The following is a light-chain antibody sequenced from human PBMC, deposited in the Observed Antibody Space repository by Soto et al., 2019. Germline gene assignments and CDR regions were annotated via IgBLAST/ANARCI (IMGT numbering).Light chain of an antibody. V-gene: IGLV2-11*01. Sequence: QSALTQPRSVSGSPGQSVTISCTGASSDVGGYYYVSWYQQRPGNAPKVMIYDVNKRPSGVADRFSGSKSGNTASLTISGLQAEDEADYYCCSFTGTNTVVFGGGTKLTVL. CDR1: SSDVGGYYY. J-gene: IGLJ2*01. CDR2: DVN. CDR3: CSFTGTNTVV.